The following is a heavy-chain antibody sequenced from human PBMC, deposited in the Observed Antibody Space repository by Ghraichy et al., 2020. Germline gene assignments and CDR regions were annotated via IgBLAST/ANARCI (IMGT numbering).Heavy chain of an antibody. CDR3: VRGSDILTGSFYY. D-gene: IGHD3-9*01. V-gene: IGHV3-64D*09. CDR1: GFTFSKFG. Sequence: GGSLRLSCSGSGFTFSKFGMHWVRQAPGKGLEYVSTITSKGGRTHYADAVKGRFTISRDSSKNTVYLQMSSVTTDDTAVYYCVRGSDILTGSFYYWGQGTQVTGS. CDR2: ITSKGGRT. J-gene: IGHJ4*02.